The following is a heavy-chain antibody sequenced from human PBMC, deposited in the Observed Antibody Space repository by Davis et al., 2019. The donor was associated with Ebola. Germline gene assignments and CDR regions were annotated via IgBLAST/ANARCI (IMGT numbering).Heavy chain of an antibody. CDR1: GGTFNTYA. CDR2: IIPIFGTT. D-gene: IGHD1-14*01. V-gene: IGHV1-69*13. CDR3: ARALGNQIEY. J-gene: IGHJ4*02. Sequence: SVKVSCKASGGTFNTYAISWVRQAPGQGLEWMGGIIPIFGTTSYAQKFQGRVTITADQSTSTAYMVLSGLRSEDTAVYYCARALGNQIEYWGQGTLVTVSS.